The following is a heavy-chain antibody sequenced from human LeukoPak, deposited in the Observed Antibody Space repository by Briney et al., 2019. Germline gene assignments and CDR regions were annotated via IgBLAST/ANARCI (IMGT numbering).Heavy chain of an antibody. Sequence: GGSLTLSCAASGFTFNSYGMHWVGQAPGKGLEWVAVISYDGPNKYYADSVKGRFTISRDDSKSTLYLQMNSLRPEDTAVYYCAKEKLPSGYSFLTDYWGQGTLVTVSS. V-gene: IGHV3-30*18. D-gene: IGHD5-18*01. J-gene: IGHJ4*02. CDR2: ISYDGPNK. CDR1: GFTFNSYG. CDR3: AKEKLPSGYSFLTDY.